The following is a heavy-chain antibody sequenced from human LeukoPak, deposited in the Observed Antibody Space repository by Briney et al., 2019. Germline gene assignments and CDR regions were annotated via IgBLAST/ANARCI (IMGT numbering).Heavy chain of an antibody. CDR1: GGSITTYY. CDR3: ARDVACSGGSCYSYGMDV. CDR2: IYASGST. D-gene: IGHD2-15*01. J-gene: IGHJ6*02. V-gene: IGHV4-4*07. Sequence: SETLSLPCTVSGGSITTYYWTWVRPPAGKGLEWIGRIYASGSTNYNPSLKSRVTMSVDTSKNQFSLKLSSVTAADTAVYYCARDVACSGGSCYSYGMDVWGQGTTVTVSS.